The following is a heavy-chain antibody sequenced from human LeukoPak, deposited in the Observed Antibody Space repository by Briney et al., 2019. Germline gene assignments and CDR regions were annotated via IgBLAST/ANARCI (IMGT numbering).Heavy chain of an antibody. Sequence: PETLSLTCAVSGYSISSGYYWGWIRQPPGKGLEWIGSIYHSGSTYYNPSLKSRVTISVDTSKNQFSLKLSSVTAADTAVYYCASAVAGPEGYWGQGTLVTVSS. V-gene: IGHV4-38-2*01. CDR3: ASAVAGPEGY. D-gene: IGHD6-19*01. CDR2: IYHSGST. J-gene: IGHJ4*02. CDR1: GYSISSGYY.